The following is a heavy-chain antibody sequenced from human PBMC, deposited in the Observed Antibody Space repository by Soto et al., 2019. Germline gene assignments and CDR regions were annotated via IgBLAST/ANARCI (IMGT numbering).Heavy chain of an antibody. D-gene: IGHD1-26*01. Sequence: LRLSCVASGFTFNYYGIHWVRQAPGKGLEWVAVIWYDGTKKDYVDSVQGRFTVSRDNSRNTVHLQMNSLRADDTAIYYCARDGSSTHLYYGLDVWGQGTLVTVSS. CDR2: IWYDGTKK. V-gene: IGHV3-33*01. CDR1: GFTFNYYG. CDR3: ARDGSSTHLYYGLDV. J-gene: IGHJ6*02.